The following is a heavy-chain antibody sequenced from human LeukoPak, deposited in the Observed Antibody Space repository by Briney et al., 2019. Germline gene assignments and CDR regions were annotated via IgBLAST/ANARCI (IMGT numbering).Heavy chain of an antibody. CDR1: GFTFSSYG. V-gene: IGHV3-33*01. D-gene: IGHD6-19*01. CDR3: ARDWSVAGPYYYYYYGMDV. Sequence: GGSLRLSCAASGFTFSSYGMHWVRQAPGKGLEWVAVIWYDGSNKCYADSVKGRFTISRDNSKNTLYLQMNSLRAEDTAVYYCARDWSVAGPYYYYYYGMDVWGQGTTVTVSS. CDR2: IWYDGSNK. J-gene: IGHJ6*02.